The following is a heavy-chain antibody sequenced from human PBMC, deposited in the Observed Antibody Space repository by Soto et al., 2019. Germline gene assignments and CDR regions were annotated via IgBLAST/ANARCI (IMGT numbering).Heavy chain of an antibody. J-gene: IGHJ3*02. Sequence: GESLKISCKGSGYSFTSYWIGWVRQMPGKGLEWMGIIYPGDSDTRYSPSFQGQVTISADKSISTAYLQWSSLKASDTAMYYCASTYCSSTSCDAFDIWGQGTMVTVSS. D-gene: IGHD2-2*01. V-gene: IGHV5-51*01. CDR1: GYSFTSYW. CDR3: ASTYCSSTSCDAFDI. CDR2: IYPGDSDT.